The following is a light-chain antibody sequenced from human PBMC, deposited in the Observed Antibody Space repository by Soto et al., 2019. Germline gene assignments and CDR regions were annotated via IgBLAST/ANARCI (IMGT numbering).Light chain of an antibody. Sequence: QFVLTQPASVSGSPGQSITISCTGTSSDVGGYDYVSWYQQHPGKAPKLMIYEVTNRPSGVSIRFSASKSGDTASLTISGLQAEDEADYYCSSYTSSSTFVFGTGTKVTVL. J-gene: IGLJ1*01. V-gene: IGLV2-14*01. CDR3: SSYTSSSTFV. CDR1: SSDVGGYDY. CDR2: EVT.